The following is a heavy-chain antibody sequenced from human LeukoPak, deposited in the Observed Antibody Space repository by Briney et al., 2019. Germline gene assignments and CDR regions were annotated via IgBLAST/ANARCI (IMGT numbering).Heavy chain of an antibody. V-gene: IGHV1-18*01. Sequence: ASVKVSCKASGGTFSSYAISWVRQAPGQGLEWMGWISAYNGNTNYAQKLQGRVTMTTDTSTSTAYMELRSLRSDDTAVYYCANPRYYSSGYFFFDWGQGTLVTVSS. CDR1: GGTFSSYA. CDR2: ISAYNGNT. J-gene: IGHJ4*02. CDR3: ANPRYYSSGYFFFD. D-gene: IGHD3-22*01.